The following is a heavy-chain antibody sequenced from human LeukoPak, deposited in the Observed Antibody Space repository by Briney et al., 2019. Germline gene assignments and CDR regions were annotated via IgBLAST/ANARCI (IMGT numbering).Heavy chain of an antibody. CDR3: AREAHVDTAMVNHYFDY. CDR1: GRTFSSYA. J-gene: IGHJ4*02. D-gene: IGHD5-18*01. Sequence: ASVKVSCKASGRTFSSYAISWVRQAPGQGLEWMGGFIPIFGTANYAQKFQGRVTITTDESTSTAHMKLSSLRSEDWALYYCAREAHVDTAMVNHYFDYWGQGTLVTVSS. V-gene: IGHV1-69*05. CDR2: FIPIFGTA.